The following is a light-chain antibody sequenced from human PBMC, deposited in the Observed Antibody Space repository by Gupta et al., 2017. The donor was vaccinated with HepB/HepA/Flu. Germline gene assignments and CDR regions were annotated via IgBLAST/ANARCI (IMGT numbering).Light chain of an antibody. CDR1: ALAKQY. J-gene: IGLJ2*01. V-gene: IGLV3-25*03. Sequence: SYELTQPPPVSVSPGQTARTTCSGDALAKQYAYWYQQKPDQAPVLVIDKDSERPSGIPERFSGSSSGTTVTLTISGVQAEDEADYYCQSADSSGTYVVFGGGTKLTV. CDR3: QSADSSGTYVV. CDR2: KDS.